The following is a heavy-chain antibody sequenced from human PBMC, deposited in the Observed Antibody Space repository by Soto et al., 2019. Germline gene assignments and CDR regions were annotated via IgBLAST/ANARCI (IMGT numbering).Heavy chain of an antibody. J-gene: IGHJ4*02. CDR2: ISTGNGNT. CDR3: ARNYYNSKVYGY. D-gene: IGHD3-22*01. V-gene: IGHV1-3*04. Sequence: ASVKVSCKASGYTFTDYAMHWVRQAPGQRLEWMGWISTGNGNTKYSQKFQGRVTITRDTSATTAYMELSSLRSEDTAVYYCARNYYNSKVYGYWGQGTLVTVSS. CDR1: GYTFTDYA.